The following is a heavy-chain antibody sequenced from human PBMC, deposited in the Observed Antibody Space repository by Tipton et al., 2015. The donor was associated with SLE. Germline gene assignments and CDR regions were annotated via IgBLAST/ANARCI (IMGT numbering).Heavy chain of an antibody. J-gene: IGHJ4*02. CDR1: GGSISSSSYY. CDR3: ARGASSLDY. CDR2: IFYSGGT. D-gene: IGHD6-6*01. V-gene: IGHV4-61*05. Sequence: TLSLTCIVSGGSISSSSYYWGWIRQPPGKGLEWIGYIFYSGGTNYNPSLKSRVTMSVDTSKNQFSLKLNSVTAADTALYYCARGASSLDYWGLGTLVTVS.